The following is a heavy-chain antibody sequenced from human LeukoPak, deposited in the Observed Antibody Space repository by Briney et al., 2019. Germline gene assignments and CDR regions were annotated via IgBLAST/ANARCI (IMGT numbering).Heavy chain of an antibody. CDR1: GGTFSRFT. Sequence: GSSVKVSCKASGGTFSRFTISWVRQAPGQGFEWMGGITPIFGTANYAQKFQGRVTITADESTSTAYMELSSLRSEDTAVYYCVRGYYDSSGYYDYWGQGTLVTVSS. CDR3: VRGYYDSSGYYDY. V-gene: IGHV1-69*01. J-gene: IGHJ4*02. CDR2: ITPIFGTA. D-gene: IGHD3-22*01.